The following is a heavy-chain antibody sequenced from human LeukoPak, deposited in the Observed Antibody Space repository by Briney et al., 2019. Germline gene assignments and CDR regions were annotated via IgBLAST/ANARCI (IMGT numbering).Heavy chain of an antibody. CDR3: AKISRSSWTQYYFDY. D-gene: IGHD6-13*01. CDR1: GFTFSSYA. J-gene: IGHJ4*02. V-gene: IGHV3-23*01. CDR2: ISGSGGST. Sequence: PGGSLRLSCAASGFTFSSYAMSWVRQAPGKGLEWVSAISGSGGSTYYADSVKGRFTISRDNSKNTLYLQMNSLRAEDTAVYYCAKISRSSWTQYYFDYWGQGALVTVSS.